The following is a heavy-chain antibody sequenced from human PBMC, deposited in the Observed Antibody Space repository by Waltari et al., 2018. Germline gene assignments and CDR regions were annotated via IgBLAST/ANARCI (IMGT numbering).Heavy chain of an antibody. J-gene: IGHJ2*01. D-gene: IGHD3-10*01. CDR2: MNPNNGDT. CDR3: ARGPPHDYYGSGRGYFDL. Sequence: QVQLVQSGPEVREPGASVTVSGKASGHPSSSYDHYWVGTAPGEGLEWIGWMNPNNGDTAFAQKLQGRVTLARNTSISTAYMELSSLTSDDTAMYYCARGPPHDYYGSGRGYFDLWGRGTLVTVSS. V-gene: IGHV1-8*01. CDR1: GHPSSSYD.